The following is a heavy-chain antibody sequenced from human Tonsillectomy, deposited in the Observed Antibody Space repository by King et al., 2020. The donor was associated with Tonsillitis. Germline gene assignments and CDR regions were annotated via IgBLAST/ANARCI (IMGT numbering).Heavy chain of an antibody. D-gene: IGHD7-27*01. Sequence: QLVQSGGGLIQPGGSLRLSCAASGFTVSSNYMSWVRQAPGKGLEWVSLIYSGDNTYYADSVKGRFTISRDRSKNTLYLQMNNLRAEDTAMYFCANILTLGAVDIWGQGTMVTVSS. CDR3: ANILTLGAVDI. V-gene: IGHV3-53*01. J-gene: IGHJ3*02. CDR1: GFTVSSNY. CDR2: IYSGDNT.